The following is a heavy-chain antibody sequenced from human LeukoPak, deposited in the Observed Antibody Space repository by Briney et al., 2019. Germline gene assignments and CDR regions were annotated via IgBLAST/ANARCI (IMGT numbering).Heavy chain of an antibody. CDR2: ISSSSSYI. Sequence: SGSLRLSCAASGFTFSSYSMNWVRQAPGKGREWVSSISSSSSYIYYADSVKGRFTISRDNAKNSLYLQMNSLRAEDTAVYYCASGCSTSCNIRHPFDYWGQGTLVTVSS. D-gene: IGHD2-2*02. CDR1: GFTFSSYS. CDR3: ASGCSTSCNIRHPFDY. J-gene: IGHJ4*02. V-gene: IGHV3-21*01.